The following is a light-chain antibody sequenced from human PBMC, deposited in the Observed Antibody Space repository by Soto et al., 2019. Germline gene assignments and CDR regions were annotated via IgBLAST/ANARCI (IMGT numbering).Light chain of an antibody. J-gene: IGLJ3*02. V-gene: IGLV2-8*01. CDR1: SSDVGDYNY. Sequence: QSALTQPPSASGSPGQSVTISCTGTSSDVGDYNYVSWYQQHPGKAPKLMIYEVSKRTSGVPDRFSGSKSGNTASRTVSGLQAEDEADYYCSSYAGSNNWVFGGGTKLTVL. CDR3: SSYAGSNNWV. CDR2: EVS.